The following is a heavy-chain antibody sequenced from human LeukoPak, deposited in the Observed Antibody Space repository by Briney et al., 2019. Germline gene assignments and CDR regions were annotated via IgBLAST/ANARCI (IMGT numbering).Heavy chain of an antibody. V-gene: IGHV3-21*01. D-gene: IGHD6-19*01. CDR3: ARGDSGWYEYYFDY. Sequence: GGSLRLCCAASGFTFSSYSMNWVRQAPGEGLEWVSSISSSSSYIYYADSVKGRFTISRDNAKNSLYLQMNSLRAEDTAVYYCARGDSGWYEYYFDYWGQGTLVTVSS. CDR1: GFTFSSYS. J-gene: IGHJ4*02. CDR2: ISSSSSYI.